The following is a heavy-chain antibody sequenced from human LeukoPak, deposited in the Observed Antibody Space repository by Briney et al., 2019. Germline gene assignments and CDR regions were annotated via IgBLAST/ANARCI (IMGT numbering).Heavy chain of an antibody. V-gene: IGHV3-74*01. J-gene: IGHJ6*04. D-gene: IGHD3-10*02. CDR1: GFTFSSYG. Sequence: GGSLRLSCAASGFTFSSYGMSWVRQAPGKGLVWVSHVKTDGRTTHYADSVKGRFTTSRDNAKNTLYLQMNSLRAEDTAVYYCAELGITMIGGVWGKGTTVTISS. CDR2: VKTDGRTT. CDR3: AELGITMIGGV.